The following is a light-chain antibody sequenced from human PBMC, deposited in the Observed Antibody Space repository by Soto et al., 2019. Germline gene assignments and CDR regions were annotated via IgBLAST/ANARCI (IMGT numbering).Light chain of an antibody. V-gene: IGKV3-20*01. J-gene: IGKJ1*01. CDR1: QSVSNNY. Sequence: EIVLTQSPGTLSLSPGERATLSCRASQSVSNNYLAWYQQRPGQAPRLLTYGASSRAIGIQDRFSGIGSGRDFTLTINRLEPEDFGVYYGQQYGNSPWTFGQGNKVVIK. CDR3: QQYGNSPWT. CDR2: GAS.